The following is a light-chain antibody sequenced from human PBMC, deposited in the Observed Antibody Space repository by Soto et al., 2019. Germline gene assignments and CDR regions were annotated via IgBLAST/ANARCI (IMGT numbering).Light chain of an antibody. J-gene: IGLJ1*01. CDR1: SSDIGAYNY. Sequence: QSVLTQPASVSGSPGQSITISCTGSSSDIGAYNYVSWYQQHHPGEAPKVIIYDVSHRPAGASNGFPGSKSGNTASLTISCLQTEDGADYFCCSYTGAISYVLGTGPKVTVL. V-gene: IGLV2-14*03. CDR3: CSYTGAISYV. CDR2: DVS.